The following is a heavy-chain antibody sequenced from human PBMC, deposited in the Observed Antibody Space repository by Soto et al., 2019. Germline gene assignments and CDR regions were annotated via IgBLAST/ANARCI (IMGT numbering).Heavy chain of an antibody. Sequence: QLQLQASGSGLVKPSQTLSLTCAVSGGSISSGGYSLSWIRQPPGKGLEWIGYIYHSGSTYYNPSLKSRVTISVDRSKNQFSLKLSSVTAADTAVYYCARVPGPWGQGTLVTVSS. CDR2: IYHSGST. CDR1: GGSISSGGYS. CDR3: ARVPGP. V-gene: IGHV4-30-2*01. J-gene: IGHJ5*02.